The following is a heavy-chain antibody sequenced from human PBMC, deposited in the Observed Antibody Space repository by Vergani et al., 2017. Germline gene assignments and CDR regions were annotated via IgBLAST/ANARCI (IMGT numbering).Heavy chain of an antibody. J-gene: IGHJ5*02. Sequence: QVQLVQSGAEVKKPGSSVKVSCKASGGTFSSYAISWVRQAPGQGLEWMGRIIPIFGTANYAKKFQGRVTIPADESTSPAYMELSRLRSEDTAVYYCARDLNNWLSINWFDPWGQGTLVTVSS. CDR1: GGTFSSYA. D-gene: IGHD3-9*01. CDR3: ARDLNNWLSINWFDP. CDR2: IIPIFGTA. V-gene: IGHV1-69*18.